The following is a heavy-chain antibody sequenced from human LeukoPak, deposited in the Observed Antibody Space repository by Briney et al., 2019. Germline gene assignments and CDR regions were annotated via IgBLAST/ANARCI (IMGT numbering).Heavy chain of an antibody. CDR1: GFTFSNAW. CDR2: IKSKIDGGTT. CDR3: TVLQISSSWYIDY. Sequence: PGGPLRLSCAASGFTFSNAWMSWVRQAPGKGLEWVGRIKSKIDGGTTEYAAPVKGRFTISRDDSKNTLYLQMNSLITEDTAVYYCTVLQISSSWYIDYWGQGSLVTVSS. J-gene: IGHJ4*02. V-gene: IGHV3-15*01. D-gene: IGHD6-13*01.